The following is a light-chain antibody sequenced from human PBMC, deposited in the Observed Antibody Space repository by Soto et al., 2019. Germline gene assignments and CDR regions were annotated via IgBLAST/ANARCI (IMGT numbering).Light chain of an antibody. J-gene: IGKJ1*01. V-gene: IGKV3-20*01. Sequence: EIVLTQSPGTLSLSPGERATLSCRASQSVSSSYLAWYQQKPGQAPRLLIYGTSSRATGIPDRFSGSGSGTDFTLTISRLGPEDFAVYHCQQYGNSRTFGQGTKVEIK. CDR3: QQYGNSRT. CDR1: QSVSSSY. CDR2: GTS.